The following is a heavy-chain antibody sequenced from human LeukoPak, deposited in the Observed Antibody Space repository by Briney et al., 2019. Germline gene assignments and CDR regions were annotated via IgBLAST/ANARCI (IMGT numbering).Heavy chain of an antibody. D-gene: IGHD4-11*01. J-gene: IGHJ2*01. V-gene: IGHV1-46*01. CDR1: GYTFTNYY. CDR2: IHPSGGST. CDR3: ARDRSTYSNYEGYFDL. Sequence: ASVKVSCKASGYTFTNYYMHWVRQVPGQGLEWMGIIHPSGGSTSNAQKFQGRVTMTRDTSTSTVYMELSSLRSEDTAVYYCARDRSTYSNYEGYFDLWGRGTLVTVSS.